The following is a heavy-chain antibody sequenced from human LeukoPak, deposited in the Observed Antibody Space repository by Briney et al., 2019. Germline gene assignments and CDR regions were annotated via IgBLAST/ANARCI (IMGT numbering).Heavy chain of an antibody. CDR2: ISSSSSYI. J-gene: IGHJ4*02. V-gene: IGHV3-21*01. Sequence: GGSLRLSCAASGFTFSSYSMNWVRQAPGKGLEWVSSISSSSSYIYYAHSVKGRFTISRDNAKNSLYLQMNSLRAEDMAVYYCARLGRQGTSYWGQGTLVTVSS. CDR1: GFTFSSYS. D-gene: IGHD1-7*01. CDR3: ARLGRQGTSY.